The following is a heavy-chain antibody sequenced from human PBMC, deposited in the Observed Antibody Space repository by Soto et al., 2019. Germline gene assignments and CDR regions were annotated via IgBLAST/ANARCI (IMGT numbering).Heavy chain of an antibody. CDR1: GGSISSRNYY. CDR3: ARKYSPVWSHYFDY. CDR2: IYYSGST. D-gene: IGHD6-19*01. Sequence: SETLSLTCTVSGGSISSRNYYWGWIRQPPGKGLEWIGCIYYSGSTYYNPSLNSRVTITVDKSKSQFSLKLDSVTAAETAVYYCARKYSPVWSHYFDYWGQGTLVTVSS. J-gene: IGHJ4*02. V-gene: IGHV4-39*01.